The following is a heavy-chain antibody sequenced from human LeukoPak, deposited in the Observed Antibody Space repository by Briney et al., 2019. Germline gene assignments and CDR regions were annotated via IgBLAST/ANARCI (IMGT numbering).Heavy chain of an antibody. J-gene: IGHJ3*01. V-gene: IGHV1-2*02. Sequence: ASVKVSCKASGYTFTGYHMHWVRQAPEHGLEWMGWINPNSGGTNYAQEFQGRVTMTRDTSISTAYMELSRLGSDDTAVYYCASGREYSGSGSHDDAFDVWGQGTMVTVSS. CDR2: INPNSGGT. D-gene: IGHD3-10*01. CDR1: GYTFTGYH. CDR3: ASGREYSGSGSHDDAFDV.